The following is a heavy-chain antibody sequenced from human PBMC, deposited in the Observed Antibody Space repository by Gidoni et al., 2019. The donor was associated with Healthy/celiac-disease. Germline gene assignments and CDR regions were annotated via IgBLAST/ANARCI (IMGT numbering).Heavy chain of an antibody. V-gene: IGHV1-46*01. Sequence: VQLVQSGAEVKKPGASVKVSCKASGYTFTSYYMHWVRQAPGQGLEWMGIINPSGGSTSYEQKFQGRVTMTRDTSTSTVYMELSSLRSEDTAVYYCARDVEGLPSDYWGQGTLVTVSS. J-gene: IGHJ4*02. D-gene: IGHD5-12*01. CDR3: ARDVEGLPSDY. CDR2: INPSGGST. CDR1: GYTFTSYY.